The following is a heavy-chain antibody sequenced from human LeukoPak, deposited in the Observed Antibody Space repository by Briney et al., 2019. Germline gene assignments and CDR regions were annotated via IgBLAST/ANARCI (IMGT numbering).Heavy chain of an antibody. V-gene: IGHV3-33*01. CDR3: ARDVFTTYDTGGGYFDY. CDR1: GLTFSSYG. CDR2: IWYDGSNK. Sequence: AGGSLRLSCVVPGLTFSSYGMHWVRQAPGKGLEWVALIWYDGSNKYYADSVKGRFTISRDNSKNTLYLQMNSLRADDTAVYYCARDVFTTYDTGGGYFDYWGQGTLVTVSS. J-gene: IGHJ4*02. D-gene: IGHD3-22*01.